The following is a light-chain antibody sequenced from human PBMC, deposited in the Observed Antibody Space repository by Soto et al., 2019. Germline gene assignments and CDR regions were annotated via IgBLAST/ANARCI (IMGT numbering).Light chain of an antibody. CDR1: QSLTSDY. CDR3: QQYGRSLWT. Sequence: EIVFTQSPGTLSLSPGERATLSCRASQSLTSDYLSWYQQRPGQSPRLLIYDTDRRATDVPDRFRGSGSGTDFTLTITRLEPEDFAVYFCQQYGRSLWTFGQGTKVDIK. CDR2: DTD. J-gene: IGKJ1*01. V-gene: IGKV3-20*01.